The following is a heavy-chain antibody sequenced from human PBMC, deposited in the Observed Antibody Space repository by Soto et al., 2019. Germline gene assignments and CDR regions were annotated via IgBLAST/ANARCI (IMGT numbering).Heavy chain of an antibody. Sequence: ASLKVSCKASGYTFTSYYMHWVRQAPGQGLEWMGIINPSGGSTSYAQKFQGRVTMTRDTSTSTVYMELSSLRSEDTAVYYCALLCSGGSCYLGNDAFDSWGQGTMVTVSS. CDR1: GYTFTSYY. D-gene: IGHD2-15*01. CDR3: ALLCSGGSCYLGNDAFDS. J-gene: IGHJ3*02. CDR2: INPSGGST. V-gene: IGHV1-46*03.